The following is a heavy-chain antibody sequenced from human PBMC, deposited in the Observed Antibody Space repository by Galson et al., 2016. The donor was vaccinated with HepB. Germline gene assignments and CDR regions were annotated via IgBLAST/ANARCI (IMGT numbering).Heavy chain of an antibody. CDR3: ARVDYTDEGINV. D-gene: IGHD4-11*01. CDR2: LSPDGTDE. V-gene: IGHV3-7*01. CDR1: GFTFNNYW. J-gene: IGHJ6*02. Sequence: SLRLSCAASGFTFNNYWMTWVRQAPGKGLEWVANLSPDGTDERYADSVKGRFTISRDNPNNSVFLQMSSLRAEDTALYYCARVDYTDEGINVWGQGTTVTVSS.